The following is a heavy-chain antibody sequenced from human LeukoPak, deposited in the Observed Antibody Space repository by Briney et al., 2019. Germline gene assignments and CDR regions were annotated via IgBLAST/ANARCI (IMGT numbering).Heavy chain of an antibody. V-gene: IGHV4-59*08. CDR1: GGSISSYY. CDR2: IYYSGST. Sequence: PSETLSLTCTVSGGSISSYYWSWIRQPPGEGLEWIGYIYYSGSTYYNPSLKSRVTISVDTSKNQFSLKLSSVTAADTAVYYCASGYYDILTGYYSPYYFDYWGQGTLVTVSS. CDR3: ASGYYDILTGYYSPYYFDY. D-gene: IGHD3-9*01. J-gene: IGHJ4*02.